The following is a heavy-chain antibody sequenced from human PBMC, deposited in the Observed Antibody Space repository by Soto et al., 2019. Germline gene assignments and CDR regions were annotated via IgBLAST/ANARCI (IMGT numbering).Heavy chain of an antibody. V-gene: IGHV4-61*01. J-gene: IGHJ5*01. Sequence: PSETLSLTCTVSGGSVSSGSYYGSWFRQPPGKGLEWIGYIYYSGSTNYNPSLKSRVTISVDTSKNQFSLKLSSVTAADTAVYYCARGTIGYCSSTSCYTRLDNWFDFWGRGTLVTVSS. CDR1: GGSVSSGSYY. CDR3: ARGTIGYCSSTSCYTRLDNWFDF. D-gene: IGHD2-2*02. CDR2: IYYSGST.